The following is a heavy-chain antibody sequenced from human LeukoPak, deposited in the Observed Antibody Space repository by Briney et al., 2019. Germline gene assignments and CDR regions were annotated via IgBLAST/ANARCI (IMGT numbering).Heavy chain of an antibody. D-gene: IGHD3-22*01. J-gene: IGHJ4*02. CDR3: AGQHDSNGYYFY. CDR1: GNSVSSAHY. Sequence: PSETLSLTCAVTGNSVSSAHYWGWIRQPPGKGLEWIGSIYHIGSTYYNPSLKSRVTISVDTSKNRFSLKLTSVTAADTAVYYCAGQHDSNGYYFYWGQGTLVTVSS. V-gene: IGHV4-38-2*01. CDR2: IYHIGST.